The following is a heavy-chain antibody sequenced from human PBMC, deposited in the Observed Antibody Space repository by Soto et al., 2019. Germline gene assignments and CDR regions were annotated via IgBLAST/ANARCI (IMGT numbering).Heavy chain of an antibody. D-gene: IGHD4-4*01. CDR2: IYYSGST. CDR1: GGSISSSSSY. J-gene: IGHJ4*02. CDR3: ARLGTHDYIMRGHFDS. Sequence: SETLSLTCTVSGGSISSSSSYWGWIRQPPGKGLEWIGSIYYSGSTYYNPSLKSRANILQDTSKNQFPLNLTSMTAADTAVYYCARLGTHDYIMRGHFDSWGQGTLVTVSS. V-gene: IGHV4-39*01.